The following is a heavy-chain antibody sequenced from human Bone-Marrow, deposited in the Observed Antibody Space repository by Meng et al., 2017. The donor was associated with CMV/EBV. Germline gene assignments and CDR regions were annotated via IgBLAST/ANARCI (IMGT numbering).Heavy chain of an antibody. Sequence: SVKVSCKASGGTFSSYAISWVRQAPGKGLEWMGGIVPILAIANYAQKFQGRVTITAAKSTTTAYMELSSLRSEDTAVYYCARDGQGSSGGLDVWGQGTTVTVSS. J-gene: IGHJ6*02. CDR3: ARDGQGSSGGLDV. CDR2: IVPILAIA. V-gene: IGHV1-69*10. D-gene: IGHD6-6*01. CDR1: GGTFSSYA.